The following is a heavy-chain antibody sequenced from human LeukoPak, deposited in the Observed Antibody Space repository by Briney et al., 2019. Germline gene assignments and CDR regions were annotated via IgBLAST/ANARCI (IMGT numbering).Heavy chain of an antibody. D-gene: IGHD2-15*01. Sequence: GGSLRLSCAASGFTFSNYAMSWVRQAPGKGLEWVSRVNTDGSSTSYADSVKGRFTISRDNAKNTLYLQMNSLRAEDTAVYYCARVKDTSYGMDVWGQGTTLAVSS. CDR2: VNTDGSST. J-gene: IGHJ6*02. CDR3: ARVKDTSYGMDV. CDR1: GFTFSNYA. V-gene: IGHV3-74*01.